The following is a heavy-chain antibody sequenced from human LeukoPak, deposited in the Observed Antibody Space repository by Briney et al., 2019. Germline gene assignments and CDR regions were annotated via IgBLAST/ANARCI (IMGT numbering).Heavy chain of an antibody. CDR2: ISGSGGST. CDR3: AKKRVRSSHYDILTGYVDY. J-gene: IGHJ4*02. D-gene: IGHD3-9*01. Sequence: GGSLRLSCAASGFTFSSYVMSWVRQAPGKGLEWVSAISGSGGSTYYADSVKGRFTIPRDNSKNTLYLQMNSLRAENTAVYYCAKKRVRSSHYDILTGYVDYWGQGTLVTASS. V-gene: IGHV3-23*01. CDR1: GFTFSSYV.